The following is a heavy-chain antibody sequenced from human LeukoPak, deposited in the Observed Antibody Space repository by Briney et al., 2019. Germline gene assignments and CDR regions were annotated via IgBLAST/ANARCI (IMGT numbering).Heavy chain of an antibody. Sequence: GGSLRLSCIASGFIFGDHAMSWVRQAPGKGLEWVSYISSSGSTIYYADSVKGRFTISRDNAKNSLYLQMNSLRAEDTAVYYCASGVVPAANYWGQGTLVTVSS. V-gene: IGHV3-11*01. D-gene: IGHD2-2*01. CDR2: ISSSGSTI. CDR3: ASGVVPAANY. J-gene: IGHJ4*02. CDR1: GFIFGDHA.